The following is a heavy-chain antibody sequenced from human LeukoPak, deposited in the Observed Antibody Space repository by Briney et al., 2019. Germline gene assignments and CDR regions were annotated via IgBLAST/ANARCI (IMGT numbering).Heavy chain of an antibody. CDR3: ARLAGDDAFDI. V-gene: IGHV3-53*01. CDR1: GFTVSSNY. CDR2: IYSGGST. D-gene: IGHD3-10*01. J-gene: IGHJ3*02. Sequence: WGSLRLSCAASGFTVSSNYMSWVRQAPGKGLEWVSVIYSGGSTYYADSVKGRFTISRDNSKNTLYLQMNSLRAEDTAVYYCARLAGDDAFDIWGQGTMVTVSS.